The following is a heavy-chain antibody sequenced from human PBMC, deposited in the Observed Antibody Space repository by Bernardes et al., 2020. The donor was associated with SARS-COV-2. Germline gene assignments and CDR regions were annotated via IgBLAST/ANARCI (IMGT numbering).Heavy chain of an antibody. V-gene: IGHV1-24*01. CDR3: ARPSSDVARFDS. D-gene: IGHD2-21*01. CDR1: GDTLTELS. Sequence: ASVKVSCKLSGDTLTELSLHWVRQGPGKGLEWMGGFDPQEDIIVYAQKFQDRITLTADTSTDTAYMELDSLRSDDTAVYYCARPSSDVARFDSWGQGTLVSVSS. CDR2: FDPQEDII. J-gene: IGHJ4*02.